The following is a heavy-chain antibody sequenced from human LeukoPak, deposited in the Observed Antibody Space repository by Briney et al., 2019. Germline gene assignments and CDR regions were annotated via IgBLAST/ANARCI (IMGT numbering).Heavy chain of an antibody. V-gene: IGHV1-18*01. CDR1: GYTFTSYG. J-gene: IGHJ4*02. CDR3: ARGRFVAYYDFWSGYYKGPDYFDY. CDR2: ISAYNGNT. Sequence: ASVKVSCKASGYTFTSYGVSWVRQAPGQGLEWMGWISAYNGNTNYAQKFQGRVTMTRNTSISTAYMELSSLRSEDTAVYYCARGRFVAYYDFWSGYYKGPDYFDYWGQGTLVTVSS. D-gene: IGHD3-3*01.